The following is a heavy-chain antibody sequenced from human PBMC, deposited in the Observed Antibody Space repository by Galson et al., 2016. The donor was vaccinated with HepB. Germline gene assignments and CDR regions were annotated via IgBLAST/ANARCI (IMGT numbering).Heavy chain of an antibody. CDR3: ARTLGLTVQTPYSDY. CDR1: GFSLSSSGMS. J-gene: IGHJ4*02. D-gene: IGHD4-23*01. CDR2: IGWNDHK. V-gene: IGHV2-70*01. Sequence: PALVKPTQTLTLTCTFSGFSLSSSGMSVTWIRQSPGKALEWLALIGWNDHKHHNTSLRTRLTISKDTSKNQVVLTMTNMDTVDTGTYYCARTLGLTVQTPYSDYWGQGTLVTVSS.